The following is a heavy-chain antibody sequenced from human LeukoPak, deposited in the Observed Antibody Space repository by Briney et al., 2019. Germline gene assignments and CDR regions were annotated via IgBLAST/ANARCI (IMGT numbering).Heavy chain of an antibody. J-gene: IGHJ4*02. CDR2: ISSDGSST. D-gene: IGHD4-23*01. Sequence: GGSLRLSCAASGFTFSSYWMNWVRQAPGKGLVWVSRISSDGSSTTYADSVKGRFSISRDNAKNTLYLHMHSLGVEATAVYYCARGRPHGNDYWGQGTLVTVSS. CDR1: GFTFSSYW. CDR3: ARGRPHGNDY. V-gene: IGHV3-74*01.